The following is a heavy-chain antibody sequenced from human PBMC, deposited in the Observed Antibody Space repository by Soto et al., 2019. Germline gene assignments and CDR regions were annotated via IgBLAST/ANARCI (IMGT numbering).Heavy chain of an antibody. CDR3: ARAPDIVVVPAAIPREDYYYYGMDV. CDR2: INPNSGGT. V-gene: IGHV1-2*04. J-gene: IGHJ6*02. D-gene: IGHD2-2*02. CDR1: GYTFTGYY. Sequence: GASVKVSCKASGYTFTGYYMHWVRQAPGQGLEWMGWINPNSGGTNYAQKFQGWVTMTRDTSISTAYMELSRLRSDDTAVYYCARAPDIVVVPAAIPREDYYYYGMDVWGQGTTVTVSS.